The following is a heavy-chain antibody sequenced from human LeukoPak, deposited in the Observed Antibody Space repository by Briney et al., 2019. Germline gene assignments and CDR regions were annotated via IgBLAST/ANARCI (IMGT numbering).Heavy chain of an antibody. D-gene: IGHD3-10*01. Sequence: GASLRLSWAASGLNFRAYGMSWVRQAPGKGLEWVSTISGSGDSTYHADSVKGRFTISRDNSKNTLSLQMNSLRAEDTAVYFCARDYFGSGTYYPYQYYGMDVWGQGTTVTVSS. CDR1: GLNFRAYG. CDR3: ARDYFGSGTYYPYQYYGMDV. CDR2: ISGSGDST. J-gene: IGHJ6*02. V-gene: IGHV3-23*01.